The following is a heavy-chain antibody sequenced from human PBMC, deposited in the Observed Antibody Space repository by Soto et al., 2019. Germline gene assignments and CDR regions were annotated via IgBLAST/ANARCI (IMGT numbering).Heavy chain of an antibody. CDR1: GFTFSSYA. CDR2: MSYDGTDK. V-gene: IGHV3-30*18. D-gene: IGHD3-22*01. Sequence: QLHLVESGGGVAQPGRSLRLSCSASGFTFSSYAMHWVRQAPGKGLEWVAVMSYDGTDKYYVDSVKGRFTISRDNSKNTLFLQMHSLTTEDTAVYFCAKDLVRYDSSGYFDSWGQGTLVTVS. J-gene: IGHJ4*02. CDR3: AKDLVRYDSSGYFDS.